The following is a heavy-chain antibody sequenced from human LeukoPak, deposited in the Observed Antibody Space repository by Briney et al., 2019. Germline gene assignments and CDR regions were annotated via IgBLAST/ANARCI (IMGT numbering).Heavy chain of an antibody. CDR1: GYSFTSYG. Sequence: AAVLVSCKASGYSFTSYGISWVRQAAGQALEWVGWISAENGDTTTAQQVQGRVTMTTGTSTSTASLELRSVRFDDTAVYYWARDLPRRASNSFYLCAYYMDVWGKGTTVIVSS. CDR3: ARDLPRRASNSFYLCAYYMDV. D-gene: IGHD3-16*01. J-gene: IGHJ6*03. CDR2: ISAENGDT. V-gene: IGHV1-18*01.